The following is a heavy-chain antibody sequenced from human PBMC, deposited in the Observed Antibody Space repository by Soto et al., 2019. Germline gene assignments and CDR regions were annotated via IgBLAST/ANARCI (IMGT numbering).Heavy chain of an antibody. V-gene: IGHV4-30-4*01. CDR1: GGSISSGDYY. CDR3: ARVWGRGSSSLRAWFDP. J-gene: IGHJ5*02. Sequence: KPSETLSLTCTVSGGSISSGDYYWSWIRQPPGEGLEWIGYIYYSGSTYYNPSLKSRVTISVDTSKNQFSLKLSSVTAADMAVYYCARVWGRGSSSLRAWFDPWGQGTLVTVSS. CDR2: IYYSGST. D-gene: IGHD6-6*01.